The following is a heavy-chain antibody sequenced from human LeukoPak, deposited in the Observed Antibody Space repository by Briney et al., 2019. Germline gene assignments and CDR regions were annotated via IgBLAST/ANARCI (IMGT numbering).Heavy chain of an antibody. CDR3: AKDIHFRGSSWSEGFDP. D-gene: IGHD6-13*01. CDR1: GFTFSSYA. CDR2: ISGSGSTT. Sequence: GGSLRLSCAASGFTFSSYAMTWVRQAPGKGLEWVSAISGSGSTTYYADSVKGRFTISRDNAKNSLYLQMNSLRAEDTALYYCAKDIHFRGSSWSEGFDPWGQGTLVTVSS. V-gene: IGHV3-23*01. J-gene: IGHJ5*02.